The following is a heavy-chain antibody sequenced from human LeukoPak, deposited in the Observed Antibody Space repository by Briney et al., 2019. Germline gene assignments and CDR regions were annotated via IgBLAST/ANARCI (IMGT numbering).Heavy chain of an antibody. CDR3: ARDRYYYDSSGYRWFDP. V-gene: IGHV4-34*01. J-gene: IGHJ5*02. Sequence: SETLSLTCAVYGGSFSGYYWSWIRQPPGKGLEWIGEINHSGSTNYNPSLKSRVTMSVDTSKNQFSLKLSSVTAADTAVYYCARDRYYYDSSGYRWFDPWGQGTLVTVSS. CDR2: INHSGST. D-gene: IGHD3-22*01. CDR1: GGSFSGYY.